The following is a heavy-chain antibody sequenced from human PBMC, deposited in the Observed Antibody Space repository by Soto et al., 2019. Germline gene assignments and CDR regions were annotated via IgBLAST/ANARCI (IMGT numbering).Heavy chain of an antibody. J-gene: IGHJ6*02. CDR2: ISSSSSYI. V-gene: IGHV3-21*01. CDR3: GRSELLLQLWSFYYYDGMDV. D-gene: IGHD5-18*01. CDR1: GFTFSSYS. Sequence: EVQLVESGGGLVKPGGSLRLSCAASGFTFSSYSMNWVRQAPGKGLEWVSSISSSSSYIYYADSVKGRFTISRDNAKNSLYLQMNSLRAEDTAVLYCGRSELLLQLWSFYYYDGMDVWGQGTTVTVSS.